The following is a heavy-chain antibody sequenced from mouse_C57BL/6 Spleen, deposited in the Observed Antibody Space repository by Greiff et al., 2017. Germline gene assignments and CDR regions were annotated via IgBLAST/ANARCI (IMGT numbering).Heavy chain of an antibody. CDR3: TPLTTTKDFDY. CDR2: IDPENGYT. CDR1: GFNIKDDY. V-gene: IGHV14-4*01. Sequence: VHVKQSGAELVRPGASVKLSCTASGFNIKDDYMHWVKQRPEQGLEWIGWIDPENGYTEYASKFQGKATITADTSSNTAYLQLSSLTSEDTAVYYCTPLTTTKDFDYWGQGTTLTVSS. D-gene: IGHD1-1*01. J-gene: IGHJ2*01.